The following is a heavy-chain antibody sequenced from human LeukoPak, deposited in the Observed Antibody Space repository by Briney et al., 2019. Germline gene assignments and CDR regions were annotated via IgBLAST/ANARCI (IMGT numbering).Heavy chain of an antibody. J-gene: IGHJ4*02. CDR3: AKDRGRYYDSSGYYWGYYFDS. CDR2: ISGSGGST. Sequence: GGSLRLSCAASGFTFSTYAVNWVRQAPGKGLEWVSTISGSGGSTYYADSVKGRFTISRDNSKNTLHLQMSSLRAEDTAVYYCAKDRGRYYDSSGYYWGYYFDSWGQGILVTVSS. D-gene: IGHD3-22*01. V-gene: IGHV3-23*01. CDR1: GFTFSTYA.